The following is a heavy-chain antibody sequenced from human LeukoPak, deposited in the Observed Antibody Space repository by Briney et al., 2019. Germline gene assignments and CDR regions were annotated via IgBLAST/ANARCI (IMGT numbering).Heavy chain of an antibody. D-gene: IGHD2-2*01. CDR2: ISWNSGSI. J-gene: IGHJ4*02. CDR1: GFTFEDYA. V-gene: IGHV3-9*01. Sequence: GGSLRLSFAASGFTFEDYAMHWVRQAPGKGLEWGSGISWNSGSIGFADSVKGRFTISRDNAKNSLYLQMNSLRAEDTALYYCAKGVPGYCSSTSCSDYDILTGFDYWGQGTLVTVSS. CDR3: AKGVPGYCSSTSCSDYDILTGFDY.